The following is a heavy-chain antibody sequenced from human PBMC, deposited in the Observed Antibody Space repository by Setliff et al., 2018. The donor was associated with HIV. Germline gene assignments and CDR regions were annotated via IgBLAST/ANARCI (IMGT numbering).Heavy chain of an antibody. D-gene: IGHD6-19*01. V-gene: IGHV4-61*09. Sequence: PSETLSLTCTVSGGSITSGSYYWSWIRQSPGKGLEWIGHIYSSGNTNYSPSFNSRVTISINTPKSQFSLKLKSVTAADTAVYYCARPVAGAPHWYFDLWGRGTLVTVSS. CDR3: ARPVAGAPHWYFDL. CDR2: IYSSGNT. CDR1: GGSITSGSYY. J-gene: IGHJ2*01.